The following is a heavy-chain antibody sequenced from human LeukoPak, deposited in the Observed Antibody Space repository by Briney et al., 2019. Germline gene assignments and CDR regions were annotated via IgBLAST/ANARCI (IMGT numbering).Heavy chain of an antibody. Sequence: GGSLRLSCAASGFSLSNYWMNWVRQAPGKGLEWVANIKQDGSEKNYVDSVRGRFTISRDNAKNSLILQMNTLRDEDTAVYYCARGVWAPFDYWGQGTLVTVSS. CDR1: GFSLSNYW. CDR2: IKQDGSEK. V-gene: IGHV3-7*01. J-gene: IGHJ4*02. CDR3: ARGVWAPFDY. D-gene: IGHD7-27*01.